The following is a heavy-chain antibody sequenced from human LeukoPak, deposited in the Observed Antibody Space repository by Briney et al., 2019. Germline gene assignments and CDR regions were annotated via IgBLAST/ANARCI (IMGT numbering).Heavy chain of an antibody. CDR2: ITGNADST. CDR1: GFTFSNYP. CDR3: AKYYYDSSREFGY. J-gene: IGHJ4*02. V-gene: IGHV3-23*01. Sequence: GGSLRLSRAASGFTFSNYPMSWVRQAPGKGLEWVSTITGNADSTYYPVSVRGRFTISRDNSRNTLYLQMNSLGAEDTAVYYCAKYYYDSSREFGYWGQGTLVTVSS. D-gene: IGHD3-22*01.